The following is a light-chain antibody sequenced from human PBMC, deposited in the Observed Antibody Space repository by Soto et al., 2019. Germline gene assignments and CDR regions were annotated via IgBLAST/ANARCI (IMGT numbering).Light chain of an antibody. V-gene: IGKV3-11*01. CDR3: QQRSDWPRT. CDR2: DAS. CDR1: QSVSNN. Sequence: EIVLTQSPATLSLSPGERATLSCRASQSVSNNLAWYQQKPGQAPRLLIYDASSRATGIPARFSGSASGTDFKLTISSLEPEDFAVYYCQQRSDWPRTFGQGTKVEIK. J-gene: IGKJ1*01.